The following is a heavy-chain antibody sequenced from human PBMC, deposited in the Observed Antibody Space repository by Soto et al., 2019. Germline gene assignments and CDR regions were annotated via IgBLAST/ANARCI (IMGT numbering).Heavy chain of an antibody. CDR3: ARELRYFDWLLSSPFDY. V-gene: IGHV3-7*01. J-gene: IGHJ4*02. CDR1: GFTFSSYG. D-gene: IGHD3-9*01. Sequence: LRLSCAASGFTFSSYGMSWVRQAPGKGLEWVANIKQDGSEKYYVDSVKGRFTISRDNAKNSLYLQMNSLRAEDTAVYYCARELRYFDWLLSSPFDYWGQGTLVTAPQ. CDR2: IKQDGSEK.